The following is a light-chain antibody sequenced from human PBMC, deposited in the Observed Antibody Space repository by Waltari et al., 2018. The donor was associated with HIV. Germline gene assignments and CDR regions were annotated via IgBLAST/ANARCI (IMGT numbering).Light chain of an antibody. CDR3: QQAGGAPYT. J-gene: IGKJ2*01. CDR1: QVIIRDY. CDR2: RAS. V-gene: IGKV3-20*01. Sequence: EIVLTQSPGTLSVSPGETVTLSCRASQVIIRDYLVWFQQKPGQPPKLLIYRASLRATGVPDRFSGSGSGTDFTLTISRLEPEDFAVFFCQQAGGAPYTFGQGTKLEIK.